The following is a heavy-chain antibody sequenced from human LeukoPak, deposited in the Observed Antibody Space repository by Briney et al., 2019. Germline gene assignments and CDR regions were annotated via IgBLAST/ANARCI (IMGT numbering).Heavy chain of an antibody. J-gene: IGHJ6*02. CDR2: ISASGGIT. Sequence: GGSLRLSCAASGFTFSSYAMSWVRQAPGKGLEWVSGISASGGITYYAESVKGRFTISRDNSKNTLYLQMNSLRAEDTAVYYCVRDRLYYDSIRMDVWGQGTTVTVSS. CDR1: GFTFSSYA. V-gene: IGHV3-23*01. D-gene: IGHD3-22*01. CDR3: VRDRLYYDSIRMDV.